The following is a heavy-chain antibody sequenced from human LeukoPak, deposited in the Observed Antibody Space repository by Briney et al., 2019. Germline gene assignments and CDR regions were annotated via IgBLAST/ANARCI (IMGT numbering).Heavy chain of an antibody. J-gene: IGHJ4*02. CDR2: IYHSGST. CDR3: ARGVYSGYDFGFDY. CDR1: GGSISSGGYS. V-gene: IGHV4-30-2*01. D-gene: IGHD5-12*01. Sequence: SQTLSLTCTVSGGSISSGGYSWSWIRQPPGKGLEWIGYIYHSGSTYYNPSLKSRVTISVDRSKNQFSLKLSSVTAADTAVYYCARGVYSGYDFGFDYWGQGTLVTVSS.